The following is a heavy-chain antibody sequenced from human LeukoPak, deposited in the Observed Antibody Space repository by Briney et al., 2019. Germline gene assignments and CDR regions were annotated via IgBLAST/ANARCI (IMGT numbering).Heavy chain of an antibody. CDR1: RGSLSSNY. J-gene: IGHJ4*02. Sequence: SETLSLTCTVSRGSLSSNYWSWLRQPAGKGLEWIGRIHATGNTRSNPSLKSRITMSIDTSKNQFSLELSSVTAADTAVYFCATGLPGDYDYNCFDSWGQGTLVTVSS. D-gene: IGHD5-12*01. CDR2: IHATGNT. CDR3: ATGLPGDYDYNCFDS. V-gene: IGHV4-4*07.